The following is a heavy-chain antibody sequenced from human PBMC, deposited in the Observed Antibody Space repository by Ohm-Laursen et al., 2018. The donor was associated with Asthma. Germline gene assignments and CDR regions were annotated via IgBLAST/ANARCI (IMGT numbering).Heavy chain of an antibody. Sequence: SDTLSLTCAVSGGSVSSGSYYWSWIRQPPGKGLEWIGYIYYSGSTNYNPSLKSRVTISVGTSKNEFSLRLSSLTAADTAVYYCARDSSEVSWGHHLFDSWGQGTLVTVSS. CDR1: GGSVSSGSYY. V-gene: IGHV4-61*01. J-gene: IGHJ4*02. CDR2: IYYSGST. CDR3: ARDSSEVSWGHHLFDS. D-gene: IGHD3-16*01.